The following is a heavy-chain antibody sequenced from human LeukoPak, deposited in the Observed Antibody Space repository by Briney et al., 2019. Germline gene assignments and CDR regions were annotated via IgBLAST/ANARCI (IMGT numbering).Heavy chain of an antibody. CDR3: ARESITGDRDFDY. J-gene: IGHJ4*02. D-gene: IGHD7-27*01. CDR1: GFTFSSYS. V-gene: IGHV3-48*01. Sequence: GGSLRLSCAASGFTFSSYSMNWVRQAPGRGLEWLSYISSGSRTIYYADSVKGRFTISRDNAKNSLYFRMNSLRVDDTAVYYCARESITGDRDFDYWGQGTLITVSS. CDR2: ISSGSRTI.